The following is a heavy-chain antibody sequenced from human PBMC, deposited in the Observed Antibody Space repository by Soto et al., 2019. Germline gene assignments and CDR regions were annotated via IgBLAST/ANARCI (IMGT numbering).Heavy chain of an antibody. Sequence: EVQLVESGGGLVQPGGSLRLSCAASGFTFSSYWMSWVRQAPGKGLEWVANIKQDGSEKYYVDSVKGRFTISRDNAKNSLYLQMNSLRAEDTDVYYCARDRPGVTTVTTSGYDYWGQGTLVTVSS. J-gene: IGHJ4*02. CDR1: GFTFSSYW. CDR2: IKQDGSEK. D-gene: IGHD4-17*01. V-gene: IGHV3-7*01. CDR3: ARDRPGVTTVTTSGYDY.